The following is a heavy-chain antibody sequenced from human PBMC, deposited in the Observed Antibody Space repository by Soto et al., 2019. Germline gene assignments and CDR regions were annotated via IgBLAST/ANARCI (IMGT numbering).Heavy chain of an antibody. V-gene: IGHV4-61*01. CDR3: ARLQYYDFWSGPGKAYNWFDP. D-gene: IGHD3-3*01. J-gene: IGHJ5*02. Sequence: QVQLQESGPGLVKPSETLSLTCTVSGGSVSSGSYYWSWIRQPPGKGLEWIGYIYYSGSTNYNPSLKSRVTISVDTSKNQFSLKLSSVTAADTAVYYCARLQYYDFWSGPGKAYNWFDPWGQGTLVTVSS. CDR1: GGSVSSGSYY. CDR2: IYYSGST.